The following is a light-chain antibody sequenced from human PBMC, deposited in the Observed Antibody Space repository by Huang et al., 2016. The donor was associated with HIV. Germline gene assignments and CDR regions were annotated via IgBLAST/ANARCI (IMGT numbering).Light chain of an antibody. V-gene: IGKV1-33*01. CDR2: GAS. CDR1: QDIRNY. CDR3: QQYDNLYT. Sequence: IQMTQSPASLSASVGDRVTISCQASQDIRNYLNWYQQKPGKAPTLQIYGASNLETGVPSRFSGNGSGTDFSLTISSLQSEDIATYYCQQYDNLYTFGQGTKLEIK. J-gene: IGKJ2*01.